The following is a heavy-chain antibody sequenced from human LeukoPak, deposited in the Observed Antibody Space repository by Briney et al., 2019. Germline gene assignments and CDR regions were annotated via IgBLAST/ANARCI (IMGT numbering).Heavy chain of an antibody. Sequence: PSETLSLTCTVSGGSISSSSYYWGWIRQPPGKGLEWIGSIYYSGSTYYNPSLKSRVTISVDTSKNQFSLKLSSVTAADTAVYYCARHQVGSVYNWFDPWGQGTLVTVSS. J-gene: IGHJ5*02. V-gene: IGHV4-39*01. CDR1: GGSISSSSYY. D-gene: IGHD2-2*01. CDR3: ARHQVGSVYNWFDP. CDR2: IYYSGST.